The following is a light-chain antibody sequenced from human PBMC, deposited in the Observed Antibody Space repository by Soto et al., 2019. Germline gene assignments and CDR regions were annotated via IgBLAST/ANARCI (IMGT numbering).Light chain of an antibody. V-gene: IGLV4-60*02. Sequence: QSVLTQSSSASASLGSSVKLTCTLSSGHSSYIIAWHQQQPGKAPRYLMKLEGSGSYNKGSGVPDRFSGSSSGADRYLTISNLQFEVEADYYCETWDSNIHLMFGGGTKVTVL. CDR3: ETWDSNIHLM. CDR1: SGHSSYI. CDR2: LEGSGSY. J-gene: IGLJ3*02.